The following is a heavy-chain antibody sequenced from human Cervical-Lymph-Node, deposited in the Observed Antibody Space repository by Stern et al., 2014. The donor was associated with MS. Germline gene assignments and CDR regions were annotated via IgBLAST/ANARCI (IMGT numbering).Heavy chain of an antibody. J-gene: IGHJ4*02. V-gene: IGHV1-18*01. Sequence: QVQLVQSGAEVKKPGASVKVSCKASGYTFTSYGISWVRQAPGQGLEWMGWISPYNGNTNYAQKLQGRVTMTTDTSTSTAYMELRSLRSDDTAVYYCARDLRVYGDYVPSGYWGQGTLVTVSS. CDR3: ARDLRVYGDYVPSGY. CDR1: GYTFTSYG. D-gene: IGHD4-17*01. CDR2: ISPYNGNT.